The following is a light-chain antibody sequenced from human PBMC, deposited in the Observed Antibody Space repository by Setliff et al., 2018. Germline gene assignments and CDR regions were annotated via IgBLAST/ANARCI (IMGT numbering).Light chain of an antibody. CDR1: SNDVGGYNY. J-gene: IGLJ1*01. CDR3: CSYVRGSAYV. CDR2: AVT. Sequence: QSVLTQPASVSGSLGQSIPISCTGTSNDVGGYNYVSWYKQHPGEAPQLMIYAVTKRPSGVSNRFSGSKSGKAASLTISGLQAEDEADYYCCSYVRGSAYVFGTGTKVTVL. V-gene: IGLV2-14*03.